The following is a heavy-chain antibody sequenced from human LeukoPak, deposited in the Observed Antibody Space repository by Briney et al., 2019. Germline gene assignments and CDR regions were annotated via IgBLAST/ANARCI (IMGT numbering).Heavy chain of an antibody. CDR2: IKSKTDGGTT. J-gene: IGHJ3*02. V-gene: IGHV3-15*01. Sequence: GGSLRPSCAASGFTFSNAWMSWVRQAPGKGLEWVGRIKSKTDGGTTDYAAPVKGRFNISRDDSKNTLYLQMNSLKTEDTAVYYCTTDYNDYGGAFDIWGQGTMVTVSS. CDR1: GFTFSNAW. CDR3: TTDYNDYGGAFDI. D-gene: IGHD4-17*01.